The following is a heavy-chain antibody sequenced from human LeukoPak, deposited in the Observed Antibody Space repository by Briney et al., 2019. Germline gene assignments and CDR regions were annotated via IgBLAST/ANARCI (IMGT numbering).Heavy chain of an antibody. Sequence: SGGSLRFSCAASGFTFSSYWMHWVRQAPGKGLVWVSRINSDGSSTSYADSVKGRFTISRDNAKNSLYLQMNSLRAEDTAVYYCARAPRGYCSGGSCRSFDYWGQGTLVTVSS. V-gene: IGHV3-74*01. CDR3: ARAPRGYCSGGSCRSFDY. J-gene: IGHJ4*02. D-gene: IGHD2-15*01. CDR2: INSDGSST. CDR1: GFTFSSYW.